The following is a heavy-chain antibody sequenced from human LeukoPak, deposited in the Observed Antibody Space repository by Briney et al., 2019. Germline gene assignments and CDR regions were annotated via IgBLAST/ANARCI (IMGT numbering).Heavy chain of an antibody. CDR1: GGSISSYY. V-gene: IGHV4-59*12. Sequence: SETLSLTCTVSGGSISSYYWSWIRQPPGKGLEWIGYIYYSGSTNYNPSLKSRVTISVDTSKNQFSPKLSSVTAADTAVYYCARTGPHYYDSSGYYAFGYWGQGTLVTVSS. D-gene: IGHD3-22*01. CDR3: ARTGPHYYDSSGYYAFGY. CDR2: IYYSGST. J-gene: IGHJ4*02.